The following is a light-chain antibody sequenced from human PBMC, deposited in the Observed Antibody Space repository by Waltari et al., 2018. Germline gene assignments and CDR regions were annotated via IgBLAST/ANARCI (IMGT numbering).Light chain of an antibody. CDR1: QSVISRF. V-gene: IGKV3-20*01. CDR2: NTS. J-gene: IGKJ4*01. CDR3: QHYGNSPELT. Sequence: IVLTQSPGTLSLSPGERATLSCRASQSVISRFLAWYQQTPGQAPRLLISNTSNRAAGIPDRFSGSGSGTDFTLTISRLEPEDFAVYYCQHYGNSPELTFGGGTKVEI.